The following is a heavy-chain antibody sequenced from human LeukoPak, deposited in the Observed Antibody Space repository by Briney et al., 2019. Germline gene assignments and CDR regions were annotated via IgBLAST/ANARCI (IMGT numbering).Heavy chain of an antibody. V-gene: IGHV1-58*01. D-gene: IGHD4-11*01. CDR3: AADKGREYSNA. CDR2: IVVGSGNT. CDR1: GFAFTSSA. Sequence: ASVKVSCKASGFAFTSSAVQWVRQARGQRLEWIGWIVVGSGNTNYAQKFQERVTITRDMSTSTAYMELSSLRSEDTAVYYCAADKGREYSNAWGQGTLVTVSS. J-gene: IGHJ5*02.